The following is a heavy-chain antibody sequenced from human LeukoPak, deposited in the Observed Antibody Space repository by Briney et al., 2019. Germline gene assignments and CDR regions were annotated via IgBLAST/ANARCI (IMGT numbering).Heavy chain of an antibody. CDR3: ARSNAPSLGGFDY. CDR1: GYSFTTYW. J-gene: IGHJ4*02. Sequence: LGESLKISCKGSGYSFTTYWIGWVRQMPGKGLEWMGIIYPGDSDTRYSPSFQGQVTISADKSLSTAYLQWSSLKASDTAMYYCARSNAPSLGGFDYWGQGTLVTVSS. V-gene: IGHV5-51*01. CDR2: IYPGDSDT. D-gene: IGHD3-10*01.